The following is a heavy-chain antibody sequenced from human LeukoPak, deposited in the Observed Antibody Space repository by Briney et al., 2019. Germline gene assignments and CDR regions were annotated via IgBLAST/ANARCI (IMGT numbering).Heavy chain of an antibody. CDR1: GYTLTELS. J-gene: IGHJ4*02. CDR2: FDPEDGET. V-gene: IGHV1-24*01. D-gene: IGHD3-3*01. Sequence: ASVKVSCKVSGYTLTELSMHWVRQAPGKGLEWMGGFDPEDGETIYAQKFQGRVTLTGDMSTSTVYMELSSLRSEDTAVYYCARQARYDFWSGYYYTDYYFDYWGQGTLVTVSS. CDR3: ARQARYDFWSGYYYTDYYFDY.